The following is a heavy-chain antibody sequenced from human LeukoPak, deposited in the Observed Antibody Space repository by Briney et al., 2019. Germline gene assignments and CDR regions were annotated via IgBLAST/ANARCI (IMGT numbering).Heavy chain of an antibody. CDR3: ARVDIGSGSYYRYYYYMDV. Sequence: SETLSLTCTVSSGSITSSSYYWGWIRQPPGKGLEWIVSNSYSGTTSYNPSLKSRVTISVDTSKKQFSLKLSSVTAADTAVYYCARVDIGSGSYYRYYYYMDVWGKGTTVTISS. J-gene: IGHJ6*03. CDR2: NSYSGTT. D-gene: IGHD3-10*01. CDR1: SGSITSSSYY. V-gene: IGHV4-39*07.